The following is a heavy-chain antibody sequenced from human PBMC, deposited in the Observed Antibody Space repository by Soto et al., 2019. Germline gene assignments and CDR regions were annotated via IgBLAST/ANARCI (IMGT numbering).Heavy chain of an antibody. D-gene: IGHD6-19*01. V-gene: IGHV4-59*01. CDR2: IYYSGST. J-gene: IGHJ6*02. Sequence: QVQLQESGPGLVKPSETLSLTCTVSGGSISSYYWSWIRQPPGKGLEWIGYIYYSGSTNYNPSLKSRVTISVDTSKNQFSLKLSSVTAADTGVYYCARAHPGGIAVAGTPIFYYYYGMDVWGQGTTVTVSS. CDR3: ARAHPGGIAVAGTPIFYYYYGMDV. CDR1: GGSISSYY.